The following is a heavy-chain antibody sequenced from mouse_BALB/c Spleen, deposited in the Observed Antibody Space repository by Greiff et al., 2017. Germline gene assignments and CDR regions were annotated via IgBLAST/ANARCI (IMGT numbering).Heavy chain of an antibody. CDR1: GFNIKDYY. V-gene: IGHV14-1*02. Sequence: EVKLMESGAELVRPGALVKLSCKASGFNIKDYYMHWVKQRPEQGLEWIGWIDPENGNTIYDPKFQGKASITADTSSNTAYLQLSSLTSEDTAVYYCARPFYGAMDYWGQGTSVTVSS. CDR3: ARPFYGAMDY. D-gene: IGHD1-1*01. CDR2: IDPENGNT. J-gene: IGHJ4*01.